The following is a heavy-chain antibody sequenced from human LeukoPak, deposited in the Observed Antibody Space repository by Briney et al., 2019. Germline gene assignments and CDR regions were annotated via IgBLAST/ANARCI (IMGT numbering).Heavy chain of an antibody. CDR1: GFTFSSYV. D-gene: IGHD3-3*01. Sequence: PGRSLRLSCAASGFTFSSYVMHWVRQAPGKGLEYVAAISSDGGTTYYANSVKGRFMISRDNSKNTLYLQMGGLRVEDMAVYYCARDTAEYYDFGWGQGTLVTVSS. V-gene: IGHV3-64*01. CDR3: ARDTAEYYDFG. CDR2: ISSDGGTT. J-gene: IGHJ4*02.